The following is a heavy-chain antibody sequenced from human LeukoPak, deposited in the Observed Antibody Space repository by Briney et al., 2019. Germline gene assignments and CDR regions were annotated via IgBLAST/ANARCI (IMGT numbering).Heavy chain of an antibody. V-gene: IGHV3-9*01. Sequence: PGGSLRLSCAASGFTFSSYWMSWVRQAPGKGLEWVSGISWNSGSIGYADSVKGRFTISRDNAKNSLYLQMNSLRAEDTALYYCAKDSSYGPLYYFDYWGQGTLVTVSS. CDR2: ISWNSGSI. J-gene: IGHJ4*02. CDR1: GFTFSSYW. CDR3: AKDSSYGPLYYFDY. D-gene: IGHD3-16*01.